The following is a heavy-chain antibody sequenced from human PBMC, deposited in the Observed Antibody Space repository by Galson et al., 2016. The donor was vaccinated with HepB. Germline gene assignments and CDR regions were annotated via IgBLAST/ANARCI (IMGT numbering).Heavy chain of an antibody. Sequence: SLRLSCAVSGLPFSNTIIHWARQTPGGGLQWVSAMSFDGSKYYVESLKGRLFVSRDNSKNTLHLQMRSLRAEDTAIYYCARERDTRDWLIDYWGQGTLVTVSS. CDR1: GLPFSNTI. CDR3: ARERDTRDWLIDY. CDR2: MSFDGSK. V-gene: IGHV3-30*14. J-gene: IGHJ4*02. D-gene: IGHD3/OR15-3a*01.